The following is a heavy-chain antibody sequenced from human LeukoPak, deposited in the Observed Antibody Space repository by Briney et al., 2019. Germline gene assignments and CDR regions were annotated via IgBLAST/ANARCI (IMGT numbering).Heavy chain of an antibody. D-gene: IGHD6-19*01. J-gene: IGHJ4*02. CDR3: ARAGPGQWLIAF. V-gene: IGHV3-33*08. Sequence: PGGSLRLSCAASGFTFSSYGMHWVRQAPGKGLEWVAVIWYDGSNKYYADSVKGRFTISRDNSKNTLYLQMNSLRAEDTAVYYCARAGPGQWLIAFWGQGTLVTVSS. CDR1: GFTFSSYG. CDR2: IWYDGSNK.